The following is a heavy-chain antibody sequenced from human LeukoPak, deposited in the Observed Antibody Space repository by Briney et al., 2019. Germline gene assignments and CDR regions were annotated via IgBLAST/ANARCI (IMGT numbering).Heavy chain of an antibody. CDR2: ISPSGDT. CDR3: ARLRRDGTVWYADDF. V-gene: IGHV4-4*07. CDR1: GGSVSSYY. J-gene: IGHJ4*02. Sequence: SETLSLTCTVSGGSVSSYYWSWIRQSAGRGLEWIGRISPSGDTNYNPSLKSRVGMSVDTSRNQFSLTVRSVTAADTAVYYCARLRRDGTVWYADDFWSQGTLVTVSS. D-gene: IGHD6-19*01.